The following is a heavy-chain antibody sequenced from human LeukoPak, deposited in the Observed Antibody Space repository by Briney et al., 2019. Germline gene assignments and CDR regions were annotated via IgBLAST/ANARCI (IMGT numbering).Heavy chain of an antibody. CDR1: GFTFSTYT. J-gene: IGHJ4*02. D-gene: IGHD3-16*01. Sequence: GGSLRLSCAASGFTFSTYTMNWVRQAPGKGLEGVSSISSSSTYIYYADSVKRRFTNSRDNAKNSLYLQMNSLRDDDTAVYYCAREPNTDYNFDYWGQGTLVTVSS. V-gene: IGHV3-21*01. CDR3: AREPNTDYNFDY. CDR2: ISSSSTYI.